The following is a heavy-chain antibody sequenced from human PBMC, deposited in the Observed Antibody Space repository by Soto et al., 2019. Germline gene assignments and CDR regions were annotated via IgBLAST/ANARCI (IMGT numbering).Heavy chain of an antibody. CDR1: GFSLSTSGVG. J-gene: IGHJ5*02. Sequence: SGPTLVNPTQTLTLTCTFSGFSLSTSGVGVGWIRQPPGKALEWLALIYWNDDKRYSPSLKSRLTITMDTSKNQVVLTMTNMDPVDTATYYCAHSVQPASRDYYDSSGYYPWGQGTLVTVSS. D-gene: IGHD3-22*01. CDR2: IYWNDDK. CDR3: AHSVQPASRDYYDSSGYYP. V-gene: IGHV2-5*01.